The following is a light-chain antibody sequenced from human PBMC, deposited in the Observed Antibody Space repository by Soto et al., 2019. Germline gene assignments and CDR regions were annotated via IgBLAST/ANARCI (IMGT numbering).Light chain of an antibody. V-gene: IGKV3-15*01. J-gene: IGKJ2*01. CDR2: GAS. Sequence: EIVMTQSPATLSVSPGERATLSCRASQSVSSNLAWYQQKPGQAPSLLIYGASTRATGIPARFSGSGSGTEFTLTISSLQSEDFAVYYCQQYNNWPPNPFGQGTKLEIK. CDR1: QSVSSN. CDR3: QQYNNWPPNP.